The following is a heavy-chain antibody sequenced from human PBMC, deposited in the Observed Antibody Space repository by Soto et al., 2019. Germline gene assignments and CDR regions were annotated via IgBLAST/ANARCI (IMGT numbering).Heavy chain of an antibody. CDR3: AREPGNPYRSGSLFEY. J-gene: IGHJ4*02. CDR1: GGSMRSGDYS. D-gene: IGHD3-10*01. Sequence: SETLSLTCAVSGGSMRSGDYSWSWIRQPPGKGLEWIGYIYYSGNTYYNPSLKSRVTISVDRSKNQFSLKLSSVTAAETAVYYCAREPGNPYRSGSLFEYWGQGILVTVS. CDR2: IYYSGNT. V-gene: IGHV4-30-2*01.